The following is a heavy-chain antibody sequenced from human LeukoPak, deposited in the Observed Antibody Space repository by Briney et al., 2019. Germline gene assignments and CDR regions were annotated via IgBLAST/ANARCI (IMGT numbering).Heavy chain of an antibody. CDR2: IIPIFGTA. CDR3: ARANSGYHDAFDI. J-gene: IGHJ3*02. CDR1: GGTFSSYA. Sequence: SVKVSCKASGGTFSSYAISWVRQAPGQGLAWMGGIIPIFGTANYAQKFQGRVTITTDESTSTAYMELSSLRSEDTAVYYCARANSGYHDAFDIWGQGTMVTVSS. D-gene: IGHD3-22*01. V-gene: IGHV1-69*05.